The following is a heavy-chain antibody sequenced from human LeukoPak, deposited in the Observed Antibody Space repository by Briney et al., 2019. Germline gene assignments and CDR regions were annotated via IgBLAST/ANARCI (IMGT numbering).Heavy chain of an antibody. Sequence: PSETLSLTCTVSGGSISSYYWSWIRQPPGKGLEWIGYIYYSGSTNYNPSLKSRVTISVDTSKNQFSLKLSSVTAADTAVYYCARGNRLNGYYYYYMDVWGKGTTVTVSS. CDR1: GGSISSYY. CDR2: IYYSGST. V-gene: IGHV4-59*01. CDR3: ARGNRLNGYYYYYMDV. J-gene: IGHJ6*03. D-gene: IGHD2/OR15-2a*01.